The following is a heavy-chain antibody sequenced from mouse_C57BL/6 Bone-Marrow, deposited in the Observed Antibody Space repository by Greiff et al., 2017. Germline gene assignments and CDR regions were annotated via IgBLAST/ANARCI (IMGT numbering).Heavy chain of an antibody. CDR3: ARIDAFYYYGSSYPFAY. J-gene: IGHJ3*01. Sequence: QVTLKVSGPGILQPSQTLSLTCSFSGFSLSTFGMGVGWIRQPSGKGLEWLAHIWWDDDKYYNPALKSRLTLSKDTSKNQVFLKIANVDTADTATYYCARIDAFYYYGSSYPFAYWGQGTLVTVSA. CDR2: IWWDDDK. CDR1: GFSLSTFGMG. V-gene: IGHV8-8*01. D-gene: IGHD1-1*01.